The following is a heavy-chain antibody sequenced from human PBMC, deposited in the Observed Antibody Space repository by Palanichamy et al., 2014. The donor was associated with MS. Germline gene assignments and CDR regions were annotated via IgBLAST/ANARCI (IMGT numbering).Heavy chain of an antibody. CDR2: TSASGPT. CDR3: ARDDTTSLDY. Sequence: QVQLQESGPGLVKPSETLSLTCIVSGASISSNFWSWIRQPAGKELEWIGRTSASGPTNYNPSLRSRVTMSIDTSKNQFSLKLDSVTAADTAVFYCARDDTTSLDYWGQGTLVTVSS. J-gene: IGHJ4*02. CDR1: GASISSNF. V-gene: IGHV4-4*07. D-gene: IGHD4-17*01.